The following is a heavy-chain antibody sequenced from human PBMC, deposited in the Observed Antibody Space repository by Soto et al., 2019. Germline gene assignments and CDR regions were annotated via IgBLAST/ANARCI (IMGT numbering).Heavy chain of an antibody. D-gene: IGHD1-1*01. J-gene: IGHJ4*02. V-gene: IGHV1-18*01. CDR1: GYTFTSYG. CDR3: ARVRYGDY. Sequence: QVHLVQSGAEVKKPGASVKVSCKASGYTFTSYGITWVRQAPGQGLEWRGWISAHNGNTDYAQKLQGRVIVTRDTYTSTASMDLRSLISDYTAVYYCARVRYGDYWGQGALVTVSS. CDR2: ISAHNGNT.